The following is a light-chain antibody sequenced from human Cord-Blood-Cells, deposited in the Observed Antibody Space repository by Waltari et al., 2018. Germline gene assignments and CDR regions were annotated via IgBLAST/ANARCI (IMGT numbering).Light chain of an antibody. CDR2: GAS. Sequence: EIVLTQSPATLSLSPGDRATLSCRASQSVSSYLAWYQQKPGQAPRLLIYGASNRATGIPARFSGSGSGTDFTLTISSLEPEDFAVYYCQQDSNWPLTFGGGTKVEIK. J-gene: IGKJ4*01. V-gene: IGKV3-11*01. CDR1: QSVSSY. CDR3: QQDSNWPLT.